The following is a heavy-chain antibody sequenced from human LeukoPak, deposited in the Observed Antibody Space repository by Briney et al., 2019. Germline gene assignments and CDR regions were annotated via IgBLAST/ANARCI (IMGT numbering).Heavy chain of an antibody. V-gene: IGHV1-18*01. CDR3: ARDPSGSYHDNWFDP. CDR2: ISAYNGNT. Sequence: ASVKVSCKASGYTFTSYGISWVRQAPGQGVEWMGWISAYNGNTNYAQKLQGRVTMTTDTSTSTAYMELRSLRSDDTAVYYCARDPSGSYHDNWFDPWGQGTLVTVSS. D-gene: IGHD1-26*01. J-gene: IGHJ5*02. CDR1: GYTFTSYG.